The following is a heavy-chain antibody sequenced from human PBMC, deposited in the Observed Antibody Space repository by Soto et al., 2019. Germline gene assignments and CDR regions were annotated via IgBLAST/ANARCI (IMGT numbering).Heavy chain of an antibody. J-gene: IGHJ4*02. CDR3: ASSMGRGGNDY. CDR1: GFTFSDYW. V-gene: IGHV3-7*05. D-gene: IGHD3-10*01. CDR2: IKTDGSEK. Sequence: EVQLVESGGGLVQPGGSLRLSCAASGFTFSDYWMSWVRQAPGKGLECVANIKTDGSEKYNVDPVKGRFTISSGNAKNSLYLQMNSLRAEDTAVYYCASSMGRGGNDYWGQGTLVAVSS.